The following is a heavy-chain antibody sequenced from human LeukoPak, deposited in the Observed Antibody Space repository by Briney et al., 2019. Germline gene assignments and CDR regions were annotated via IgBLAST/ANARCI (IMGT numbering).Heavy chain of an antibody. CDR1: GFTFSSYW. J-gene: IGHJ1*01. V-gene: IGHV3-7*01. CDR3: ARDRVWFGDLAYFQH. Sequence: PGGSLRLSCAASGFTFSSYWMSWVRQAPGKGLEGVANIKQDGSEKYYVDSVKGRFTISRDNAENSLYLQMNSLRAEDTAVYYCARDRVWFGDLAYFQHWGQGTLVTVSS. CDR2: IKQDGSEK. D-gene: IGHD3-10*01.